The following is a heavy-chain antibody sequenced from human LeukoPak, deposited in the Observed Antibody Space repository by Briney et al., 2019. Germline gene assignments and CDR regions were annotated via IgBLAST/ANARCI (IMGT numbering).Heavy chain of an antibody. V-gene: IGHV3-30*04. CDR3: ARDPSP. J-gene: IGHJ5*02. CDR1: GFTFSSFA. CDR2: ISYDGSNE. Sequence: GGSLRLSCAASGFTFSSFAMHWVRQAPGKGLEWVAFISYDGSNEYFADSVKGRFTISRDNSKNTLYLQMNSLRAEDTAVYYCARDPSPWGQGTLVTVSS.